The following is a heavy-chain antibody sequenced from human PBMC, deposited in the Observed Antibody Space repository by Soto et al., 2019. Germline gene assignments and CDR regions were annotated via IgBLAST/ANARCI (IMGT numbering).Heavy chain of an antibody. J-gene: IGHJ6*02. CDR1: GYSFTSYW. D-gene: IGHD2-8*01. Sequence: GESLKISCKGSGYSFTSYWISWVRQMPGKGLEWMGRIDPSDSYTNYSPSFQGHVTISADKSISTAYLQWSSLKASDTAMYYCARSDYSNNGVCYSGMDVWGQGTTVTVSS. CDR2: IDPSDSYT. CDR3: ARSDYSNNGVCYSGMDV. V-gene: IGHV5-10-1*01.